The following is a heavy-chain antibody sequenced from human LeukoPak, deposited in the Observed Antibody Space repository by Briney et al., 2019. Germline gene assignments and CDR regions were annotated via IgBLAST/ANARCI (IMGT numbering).Heavy chain of an antibody. CDR3: AKSGGDSQRGYSYGLGVYFDY. CDR2: IRYDGSNK. D-gene: IGHD5-18*01. Sequence: PGGSLRLSCAASGFTFSSYGMRWVREAPGKGLEWVAFIRYDGSNKYYADSVKGRFTISRDNSKNTLYLQMNSLRAEDTAVYYCAKSGGDSQRGYSYGLGVYFDYWGQGTLVTVSS. J-gene: IGHJ4*02. V-gene: IGHV3-30*02. CDR1: GFTFSSYG.